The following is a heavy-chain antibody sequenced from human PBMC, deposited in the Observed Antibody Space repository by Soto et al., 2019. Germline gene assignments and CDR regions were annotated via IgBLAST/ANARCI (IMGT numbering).Heavy chain of an antibody. CDR2: IIPMYDIS. Sequence: KPPASVKVSCKASGGALTTYTISWVRQAPGQGLEWMGRIIPMYDISNYAQKFQGRVTITADKSTNTVYMELSRLRSEDTAVYYCARDSVGATDRARFHPWGQGTLVTVSS. CDR3: ARDSVGATDRARFHP. D-gene: IGHD1-26*01. CDR1: GGALTTYT. V-gene: IGHV1-69*04. J-gene: IGHJ5*02.